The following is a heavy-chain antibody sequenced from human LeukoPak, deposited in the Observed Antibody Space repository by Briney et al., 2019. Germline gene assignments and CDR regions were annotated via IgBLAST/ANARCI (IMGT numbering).Heavy chain of an antibody. Sequence: GGSLRLSCAVSGFTFSSYAMSWVRQAPGKGLEWVSGISGSGGSTYYADSVKGRFTISRDNSKNTLYLQMNSLRAEDTAVYYCARKHGRGHYKSEYFQHWGQGTLVTVSS. CDR2: ISGSGGST. D-gene: IGHD3-9*01. CDR1: GFTFSSYA. J-gene: IGHJ1*01. CDR3: ARKHGRGHYKSEYFQH. V-gene: IGHV3-23*01.